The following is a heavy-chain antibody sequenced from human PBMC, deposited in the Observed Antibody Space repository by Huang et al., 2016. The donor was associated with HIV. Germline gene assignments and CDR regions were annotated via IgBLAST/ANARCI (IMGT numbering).Heavy chain of an antibody. Sequence: QVQLVQSGAEVTKPGASVKVSCRTYGYTLTDAFWHWVRQAPGQWLQWMGSINPLRGVTNYAQKFPCRVTINRYTSIRTLYMELNRLRSDDTALYYCARTPYSGSHPDYWGQGTLVTVSS. V-gene: IGHV1-2*02. D-gene: IGHD2-15*01. J-gene: IGHJ4*02. CDR1: GYTLTDAF. CDR3: ARTPYSGSHPDY. CDR2: INPLRGVT.